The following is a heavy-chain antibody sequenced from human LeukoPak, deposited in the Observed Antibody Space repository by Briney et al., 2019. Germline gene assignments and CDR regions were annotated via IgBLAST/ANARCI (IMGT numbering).Heavy chain of an antibody. J-gene: IGHJ6*02. V-gene: IGHV6-1*01. D-gene: IGHD6-19*01. CDR2: TYYRSKWYY. Sequence: SQTLSLTCAISGDSVSSNSATWNWIRQSPSRGLEWLGRTYYRSKWYYDYAVSMRGRITINPDTSKDQFSLQVNSVTPEDTAVYYCASGGVAGTGYYYGMDVWGQGTTVTVSS. CDR1: GDSVSSNSAT. CDR3: ASGGVAGTGYYYGMDV.